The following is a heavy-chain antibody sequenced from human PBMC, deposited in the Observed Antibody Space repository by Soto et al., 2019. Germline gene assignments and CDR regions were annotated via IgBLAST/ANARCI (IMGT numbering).Heavy chain of an antibody. CDR3: ARDLDGVLTGRGAFAV. V-gene: IGHV4-31*03. D-gene: IGHD3-9*01. CDR2: ISYGGIT. Sequence: QVRLQESVQGLVWPSKTLSLICTVSGTSIRHDNFYWSYLRQRPGTGLEWLGYISYGGITFYNPSLDFRLFMSVDPSNNKFSLKLKSVTAADTAMYYCARDLDGVLTGRGAFAVWGPGTLVTVSP. CDR1: GTSIRHDNFY. J-gene: IGHJ3*01.